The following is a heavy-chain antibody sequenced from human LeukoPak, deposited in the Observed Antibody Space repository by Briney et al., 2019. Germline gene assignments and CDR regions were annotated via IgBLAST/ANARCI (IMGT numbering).Heavy chain of an antibody. CDR2: INHSGRT. D-gene: IGHD3-16*01. CDR1: GVSLSGYY. V-gene: IGHV4-34*01. J-gene: IGHJ6*03. CDR3: ARETSQKGAHYMDV. Sequence: SETLSLTCAVSGVSLSGYYWGWIRQTPGKGLEWIGEINHSGRTNYNPALKSRATISVDTSKNQFSLKLSSVTAADTAVYYCARETSQKGAHYMDVWGKGTTVTISS.